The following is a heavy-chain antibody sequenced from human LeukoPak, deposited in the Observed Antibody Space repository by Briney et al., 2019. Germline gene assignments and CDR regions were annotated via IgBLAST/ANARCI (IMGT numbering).Heavy chain of an antibody. CDR3: ARGAPSSLLQLWLKAAY. CDR1: GYTFTSYY. Sequence: ASVRVSFTGSGYTFTSYYMHWGRQAPGQGGERMGVINTSGGSTSYTQKCQGRGTITRDTSTSTVYMELSSLSSEHTAVSSCARGAPSSLLQLWLKAAYWGQATLATAPS. D-gene: IGHD5-18*01. V-gene: IGHV1-46*01. J-gene: IGHJ4*02. CDR2: INTSGGST.